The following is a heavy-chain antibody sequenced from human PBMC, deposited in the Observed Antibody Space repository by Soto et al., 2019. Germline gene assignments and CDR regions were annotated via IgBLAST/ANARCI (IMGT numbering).Heavy chain of an antibody. Sequence: EVQLVESGGGLVQPGGSLRLSCAASGFTFSRYWMNWVRQAPGKGPEWVANIKEDGTEKYHVNSEEGRFTISRDNAKNSLNLQMNSLRAEDTAIYYCARAGSHSVDYWGQGTLVTVSS. J-gene: IGHJ4*02. V-gene: IGHV3-7*01. D-gene: IGHD1-26*01. CDR1: GFTFSRYW. CDR2: IKEDGTEK. CDR3: ARAGSHSVDY.